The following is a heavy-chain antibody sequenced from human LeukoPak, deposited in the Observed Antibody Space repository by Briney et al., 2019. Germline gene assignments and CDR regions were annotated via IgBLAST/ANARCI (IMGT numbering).Heavy chain of an antibody. D-gene: IGHD6-13*01. CDR2: ISWDGGST. Sequence: PGGSLRLSCAASGFTFDDYAMHWVRQAPGKGLEWVSLISWDGGSTYYADSVKGRFTISRDNSKNSLYLQMNSLRAEDTALYYCAKDSEDITSWQGSWYHLGYWGQGTLVTVSS. J-gene: IGHJ4*02. V-gene: IGHV3-43D*03. CDR1: GFTFDDYA. CDR3: AKDSEDITSWQGSWYHLGY.